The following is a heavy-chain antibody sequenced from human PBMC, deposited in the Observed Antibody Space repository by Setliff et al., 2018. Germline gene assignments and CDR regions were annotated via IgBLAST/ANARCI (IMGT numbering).Heavy chain of an antibody. V-gene: IGHV3-74*01. CDR2: INNEGSRS. Sequence: PGGSLRLSCAASGFTFSSHWMHWVRQVPGKGLVWVSRINNEGSRSIYADSVRGRSTISRDNAKNTVYLQMNRLRADDTAVYYCARTCSGSGCYAGLESWGQGTPVTVSS. D-gene: IGHD2-15*01. CDR1: GFTFSSHW. CDR3: ARTCSGSGCYAGLES. J-gene: IGHJ4*02.